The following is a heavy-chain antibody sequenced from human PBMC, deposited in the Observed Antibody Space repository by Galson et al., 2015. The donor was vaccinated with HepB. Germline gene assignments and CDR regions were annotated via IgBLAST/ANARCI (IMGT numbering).Heavy chain of an antibody. J-gene: IGHJ4*02. CDR1: GFTFSSYA. V-gene: IGHV3-30*04. Sequence: SLRLSCAASGFTFSSYAMHWVRQAPGKGLEWVAVISYDGSNKYYADSVKGRFTISRDNSKNTLYLQMNSLRAEDTAVYYCAKGPYSSGWYLFDYWGQGTLVTVSS. CDR3: AKGPYSSGWYLFDY. CDR2: ISYDGSNK. D-gene: IGHD6-19*01.